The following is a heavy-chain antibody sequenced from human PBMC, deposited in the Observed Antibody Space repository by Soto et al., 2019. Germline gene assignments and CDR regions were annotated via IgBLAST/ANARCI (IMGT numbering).Heavy chain of an antibody. CDR2: INHSGST. CDR1: GGSFSGYY. D-gene: IGHD5-18*01. J-gene: IGHJ4*02. Sequence: SETLSLTCAVYGGSFSGYYWSWIRQPPGKGLEWIGEINHSGSTKYNPSLKSRVTISVDTSKNQLSLMLSSVTAADTAVYYCARGTRGYSYGDQGLFFSYWGQGTLVTVSS. CDR3: ARGTRGYSYGDQGLFFSY. V-gene: IGHV4-34*01.